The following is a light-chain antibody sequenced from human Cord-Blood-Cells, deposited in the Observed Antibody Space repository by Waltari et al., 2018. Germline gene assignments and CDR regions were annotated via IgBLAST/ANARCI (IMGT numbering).Light chain of an antibody. V-gene: IGKV1-33*01. CDR2: DAS. Sequence: DIQMTQSPASLSASVGDRVTITGQASQDISNYLNWYQQKPGKAPKLLIYDASNLETGGPARFSGSGSGTDFTFTIRSLQPEDMATYYCQQYDNLPRGGFTFGPGTKVDIK. CDR1: QDISNY. J-gene: IGKJ3*01. CDR3: QQYDNLPRGGFT.